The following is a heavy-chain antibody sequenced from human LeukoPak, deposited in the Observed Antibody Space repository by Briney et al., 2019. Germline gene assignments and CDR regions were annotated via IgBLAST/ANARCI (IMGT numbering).Heavy chain of an antibody. J-gene: IGHJ3*02. V-gene: IGHV1-8*01. CDR2: MNPNSGNT. CDR1: GYTFTSYD. D-gene: IGHD3-22*01. Sequence: ASVKVSYKASGYTFTSYDINWVRQATGQGLEWMGWMNPNSGNTGYAQKFQGRVTMTRNTSISTAYMELSSLRSEDTAVYYCARGVYYDSSGYPDAFDIWGQGTMVTVSS. CDR3: ARGVYYDSSGYPDAFDI.